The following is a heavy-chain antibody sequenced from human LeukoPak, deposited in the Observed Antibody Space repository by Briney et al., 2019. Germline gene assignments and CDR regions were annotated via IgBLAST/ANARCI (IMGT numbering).Heavy chain of an antibody. J-gene: IGHJ5*01. Sequence: ASVKVSCKESGYTFTSYFIYRVRQAPGQGLEWMGIINPRGPSTSYAQRFQGRITMTTDTSTNTVYMELATLRSEDTALYYCAREIPGRNGSTFDAWSRRSLVTVS. CDR1: GYTFTSYF. D-gene: IGHD1-26*01. CDR2: INPRGPST. V-gene: IGHV1-46*01. CDR3: AREIPGRNGSTFDA.